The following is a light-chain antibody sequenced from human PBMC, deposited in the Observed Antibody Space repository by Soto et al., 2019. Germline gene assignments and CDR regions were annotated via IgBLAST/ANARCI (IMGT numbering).Light chain of an antibody. J-gene: IGLJ2*01. CDR3: QSYDSSLSVV. CDR2: GNN. Sequence: QSVLTQPPSVSGAPGQRVTISCIGSSSNIGAGYDVHWYQQLPGTARKLLIYGNNNRPSGVPDRFSGSKSGTSASLAITGLQAEDEADYYCQSYDSSLSVVFGGGTKLTV. V-gene: IGLV1-40*01. CDR1: SSNIGAGYD.